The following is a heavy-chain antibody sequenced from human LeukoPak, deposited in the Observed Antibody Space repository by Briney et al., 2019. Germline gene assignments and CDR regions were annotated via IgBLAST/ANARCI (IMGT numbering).Heavy chain of an antibody. CDR1: GYTFTGYY. V-gene: IGHV1-2*02. Sequence: EASVKVSCKASGYTFTGYYMHWVRQAPGQGLEWMGLINPNSCGTNYAQKFQGRVTMTRDTSISTAYMELSRLRSDDTAVYYCARDGMITFGGVIVNWFDPWGQGTLVTVSS. J-gene: IGHJ5*02. CDR3: ARDGMITFGGVIVNWFDP. D-gene: IGHD3-16*02. CDR2: INPNSCGT.